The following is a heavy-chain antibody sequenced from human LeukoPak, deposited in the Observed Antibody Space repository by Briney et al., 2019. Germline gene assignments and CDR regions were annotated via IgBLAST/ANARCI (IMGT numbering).Heavy chain of an antibody. Sequence: ASVKVSCKVSGYTLTELSMHWVRRAPGKGLEWMGGFDPEDGETIYAQKFQGRVTMTEDTSTDTAYMELSSLRSEDTAVYYCARDWNCSSTSRLSGWFDPWGQGILVTVSS. V-gene: IGHV1-24*01. CDR1: GYTLTELS. J-gene: IGHJ5*02. CDR3: ARDWNCSSTSRLSGWFDP. CDR2: FDPEDGET. D-gene: IGHD2-2*01.